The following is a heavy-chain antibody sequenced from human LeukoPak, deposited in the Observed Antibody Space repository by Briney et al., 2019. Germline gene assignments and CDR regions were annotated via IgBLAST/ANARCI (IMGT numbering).Heavy chain of an antibody. J-gene: IGHJ3*02. CDR1: GYSFTSYW. CDR2: IYPGDSDT. CDR3: ASLRSYSDAFDI. Sequence: GESLQISCQGSGYSFTSYWIGWVRQMPGKGLEWMGIIYPGDSDTRYSPSFQGQATISADKSISTAFLQWSSLKASDSAMYYCASLRSYSDAFDIWGQGTVVTVSS. V-gene: IGHV5-51*01. D-gene: IGHD2-21*01.